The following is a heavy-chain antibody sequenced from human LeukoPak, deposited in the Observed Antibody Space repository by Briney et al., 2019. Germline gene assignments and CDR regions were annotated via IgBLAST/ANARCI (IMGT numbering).Heavy chain of an antibody. Sequence: GGSLRLSCAASGFTFSSHGMHWVRQAPGEGLEWVAVISYDGSNKYYADSVKGRFTISRDNSKNTLYLQMNSLRAEDTALYYCAKANLNSGSYLGVDYWGQGTLVTVSS. CDR3: AKANLNSGSYLGVDY. D-gene: IGHD1-26*01. J-gene: IGHJ4*02. V-gene: IGHV3-30*18. CDR2: ISYDGSNK. CDR1: GFTFSSHG.